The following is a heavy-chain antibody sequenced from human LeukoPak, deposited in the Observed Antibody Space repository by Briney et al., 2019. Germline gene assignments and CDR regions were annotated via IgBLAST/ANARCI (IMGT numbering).Heavy chain of an antibody. CDR2: ISSSSRYI. J-gene: IGHJ4*02. CDR1: GFTFSSYS. V-gene: IGHV3-21*01. CDR3: ARDNGWGRYYFDS. D-gene: IGHD6-19*01. Sequence: GGSLRLSCAASGFTFSSYSMNWVRQAPGKGLEWVSFISSSSRYIYYADSVKGRFTISRDNAKDSLYLQMNSLRVEDTAVYYCARDNGWGRYYFDSWGQGTLATVSS.